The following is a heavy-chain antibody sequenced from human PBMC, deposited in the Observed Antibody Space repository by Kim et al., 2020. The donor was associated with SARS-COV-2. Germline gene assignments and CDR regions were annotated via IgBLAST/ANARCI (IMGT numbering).Heavy chain of an antibody. CDR3: ARLVEEQQLYYFDY. Sequence: AQGFTGRFGFSLDTSVSTAYLQISSLKAEDTAVYYCARLVEEQQLYYFDYWGQGTLVTVSS. J-gene: IGHJ4*02. V-gene: IGHV7-4-1*02. D-gene: IGHD6-13*01.